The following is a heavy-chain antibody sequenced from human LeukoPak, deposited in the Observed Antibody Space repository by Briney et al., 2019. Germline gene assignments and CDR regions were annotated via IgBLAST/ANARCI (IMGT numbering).Heavy chain of an antibody. Sequence: HAGGSLRLSCVASGFPISNYPMHRVRQAPGKGLEWLAHLSYDGTSESYADSVKGRFAISKDTSRNTLYLQMNTLRLDDTAVFFCARDPGGSGRHSFDPAYYFDSWGQGSLVTVFS. CDR1: GFPISNYP. CDR2: LSYDGTSE. J-gene: IGHJ4*02. CDR3: ARDPGGSGRHSFDPAYYFDS. D-gene: IGHD3-10*01. V-gene: IGHV3-30*09.